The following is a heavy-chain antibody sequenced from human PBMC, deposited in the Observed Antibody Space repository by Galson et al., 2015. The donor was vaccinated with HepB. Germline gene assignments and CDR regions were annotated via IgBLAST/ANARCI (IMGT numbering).Heavy chain of an antibody. D-gene: IGHD2-2*02. V-gene: IGHV3-9*01. CDR3: AKSGCSNTNCYMNY. CDR2: ISWNSGTM. J-gene: IGHJ4*02. CDR1: GFSFEEYA. Sequence: SLRLSCAASGFSFEEYAMQWVRQAPGKGLEWVSDISWNSGTMGYADSVRGRFTISRDNAKNSLYLQMNSLRPEDTAFYYCAKSGCSNTNCYMNYWGQGTLVTGPS.